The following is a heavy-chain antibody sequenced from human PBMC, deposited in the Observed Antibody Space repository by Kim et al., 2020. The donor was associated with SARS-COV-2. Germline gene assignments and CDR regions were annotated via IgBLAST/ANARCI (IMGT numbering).Heavy chain of an antibody. CDR3: ASSGYSHPYYFDY. CDR2: IYTSGST. D-gene: IGHD5-18*01. CDR1: GGSISSGSYY. Sequence: SETLSLTCTVSGGSISSGSYYWSWIRQPAGKGLEWIGRIYTSGSTNYNPSLKSRVTISVDTSKNQFSLKLSSVTAADTAVYYCASSGYSHPYYFDYWGQGTLVTVSS. J-gene: IGHJ4*02. V-gene: IGHV4-61*02.